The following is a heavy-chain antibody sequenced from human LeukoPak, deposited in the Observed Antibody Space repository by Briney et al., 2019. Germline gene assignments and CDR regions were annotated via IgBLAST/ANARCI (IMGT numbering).Heavy chain of an antibody. V-gene: IGHV4-34*01. J-gene: IGHJ4*02. Sequence: PSETLSLTCAVYGGSFSGYYWSWIRQPPGKGLEWIGEINHSGSTNYNPSLKSRVTISVDTSKNQFSLKLSSVTAADTAVYYCAIGLTYYYDSSGHPDYWGQGTLVTVSS. D-gene: IGHD3-22*01. CDR1: GGSFSGYY. CDR2: INHSGST. CDR3: AIGLTYYYDSSGHPDY.